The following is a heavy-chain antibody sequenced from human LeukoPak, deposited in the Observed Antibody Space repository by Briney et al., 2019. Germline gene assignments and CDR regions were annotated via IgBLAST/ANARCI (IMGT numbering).Heavy chain of an antibody. CDR1: GYTFSSYD. V-gene: IGHV1-8*03. CDR3: ARAKTMVRGVIMRY. J-gene: IGHJ4*02. Sequence: GASVKVSCKASGYTFSSYDINWVRQATGQGLEWMGWMNPNSGNTGYAQKFQGRVTITRNTSISTAYMELSSLRSEDTAVYYCARAKTMVRGVIMRYWGQGTLVTVSS. CDR2: MNPNSGNT. D-gene: IGHD3-10*01.